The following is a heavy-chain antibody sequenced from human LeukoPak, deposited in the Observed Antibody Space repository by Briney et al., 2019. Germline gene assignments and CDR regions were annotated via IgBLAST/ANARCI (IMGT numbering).Heavy chain of an antibody. V-gene: IGHV3-9*01. Sequence: PGGSLRLSCIASGFTFDDHAMHWVRQAPGKGLEWISGISWNGGSIAYADSVKGRFTISRDNAKNSLYLEMNSLRPEDTALYYCAKDVSADHYNSYYYDYALDVWGQGTTVTVSS. CDR3: AKDVSADHYNSYYYDYALDV. CDR1: GFTFDDHA. J-gene: IGHJ6*02. CDR2: ISWNGGSI. D-gene: IGHD5-24*01.